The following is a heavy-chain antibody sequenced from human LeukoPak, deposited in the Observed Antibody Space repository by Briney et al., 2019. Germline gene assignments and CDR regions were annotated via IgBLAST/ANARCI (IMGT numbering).Heavy chain of an antibody. J-gene: IGHJ4*02. D-gene: IGHD5-12*01. V-gene: IGHV4-30-4*08. CDR2: IYYSGST. CDR3: ARLWSGYDIDSDY. Sequence: SETLSLTCTVSGGSISSGVYYWSWIRQHPGKGLEWIGYIYYSGSTYYNPSLKSRVTISVDTSKNQFSLKLSSVTAADTAVYYCARLWSGYDIDSDYWGQGTLVTVSS. CDR1: GGSISSGVYY.